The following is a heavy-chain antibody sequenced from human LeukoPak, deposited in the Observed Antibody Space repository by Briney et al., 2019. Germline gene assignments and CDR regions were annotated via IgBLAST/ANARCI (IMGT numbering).Heavy chain of an antibody. CDR3: ARVADYYDSSGYSPGAFDI. CDR1: GGSISSSNYY. CDR2: IYSSGST. J-gene: IGHJ3*02. Sequence: SETLSLTCTVSGGSISSSNYYWGWIHQPPGKGLEWIGSIYSSGSTSYNPSLKSRVTMSIDTSKNQFSLKLTSVTAADTAVYYCARVADYYDSSGYSPGAFDIWGQGTMVTVSS. D-gene: IGHD3-22*01. V-gene: IGHV4-39*07.